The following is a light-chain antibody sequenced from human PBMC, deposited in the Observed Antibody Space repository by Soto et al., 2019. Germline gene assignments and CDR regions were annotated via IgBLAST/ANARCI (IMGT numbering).Light chain of an antibody. J-gene: IGKJ1*01. V-gene: IGKV1-6*01. CDR3: RQDYNYPRT. CDR2: GAS. CDR1: QGIRTD. Sequence: AVQLTQSPSSLSASVGARVTITCRASQGIRTDLGWYQQKPGKAPKVLIFGASTLQSGVPSRFSGSGSGTDFILTISSLQPEDFGTYYCRQDYNYPRTFCQGTKVEIK.